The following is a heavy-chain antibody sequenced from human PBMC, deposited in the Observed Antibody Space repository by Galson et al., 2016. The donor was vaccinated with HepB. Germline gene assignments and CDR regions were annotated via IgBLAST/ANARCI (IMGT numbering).Heavy chain of an antibody. V-gene: IGHV4-4*07. CDR2: IYSSGTS. D-gene: IGHD6-13*01. Sequence: ETLSLTCTVSEGSMSDYFWSWIRQPAGKGLEWIGRIYSSGTSNYNPSLKSRVTMSLDASKNHISLRLTSVAAADTAIYYCAREDRSLWYPLFDLWGRGTLITVTP. CDR1: EGSMSDYF. CDR3: AREDRSLWYPLFDL. J-gene: IGHJ4*02.